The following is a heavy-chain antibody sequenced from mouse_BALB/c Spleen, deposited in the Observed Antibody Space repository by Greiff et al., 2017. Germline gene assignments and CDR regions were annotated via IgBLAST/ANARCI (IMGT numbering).Heavy chain of an antibody. CDR1: GFSLTSYG. CDR3: ARNYYGSSSSMDY. CDR2: IWSGGST. V-gene: IGHV2-2*02. Sequence: VKLMESGPGLVQPSQSLSITCTVSGFSLTSYGVHWVRQSPGKGLEWLGVIWSGGSTDYNAAFISRLSISKDNSKSQVFFKMNSLQANDTAIYYCARNYYGSSSSMDYWGQGTSVTVSS. D-gene: IGHD1-1*01. J-gene: IGHJ4*01.